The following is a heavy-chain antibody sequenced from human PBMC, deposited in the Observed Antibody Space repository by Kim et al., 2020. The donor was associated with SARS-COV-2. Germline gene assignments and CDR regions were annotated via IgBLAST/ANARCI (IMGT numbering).Heavy chain of an antibody. CDR3: ARHVVYSYGGRNYYYYGMDV. J-gene: IGHJ6*02. V-gene: IGHV4-39*01. Sequence: SETLSLTCTVSGGSISSSSYYWGWIRQPPGKGLEWIGSIYYSGSTYYNPSLKSRVTISVDTSKNQFSLKLSSVTAADTAVYYCARHVVYSYGGRNYYYYGMDVWGQGTTVTVSS. D-gene: IGHD5-18*01. CDR1: GGSISSSSYY. CDR2: IYYSGST.